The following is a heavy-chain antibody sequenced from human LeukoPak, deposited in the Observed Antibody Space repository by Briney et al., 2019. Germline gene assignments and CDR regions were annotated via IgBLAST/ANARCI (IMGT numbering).Heavy chain of an antibody. V-gene: IGHV1-69*05. Sequence: SVKVSCKASGGTFSSYAISWVRQAPGQGLEWMGGIIPIFGTANYAQKFQGRVTITTDESTSTAYMELSSLRSEGTAVYYCARGGYSYGFYYYHYMDVWGKGTTVTVSS. CDR2: IIPIFGTA. CDR3: ARGGYSYGFYYYHYMDV. J-gene: IGHJ6*03. CDR1: GGTFSSYA. D-gene: IGHD5-18*01.